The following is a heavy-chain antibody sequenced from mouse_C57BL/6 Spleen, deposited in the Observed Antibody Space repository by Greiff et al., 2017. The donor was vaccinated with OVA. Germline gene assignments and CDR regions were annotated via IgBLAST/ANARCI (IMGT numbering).Heavy chain of an antibody. CDR1: GFNIKDDY. Sequence: VQLKQSGAELVRPGASVKLSCTASGFNIKDDYMHWVKQRPEQGLEWIGWIDPENGDTEYASKFQGKATITADTSSNTAYLQLSSLTSEDTAVYYCTTLNGNYEGFYFDYWGQGTTLTVSS. D-gene: IGHD2-1*01. CDR3: TTLNGNYEGFYFDY. J-gene: IGHJ2*01. V-gene: IGHV14-4*01. CDR2: IDPENGDT.